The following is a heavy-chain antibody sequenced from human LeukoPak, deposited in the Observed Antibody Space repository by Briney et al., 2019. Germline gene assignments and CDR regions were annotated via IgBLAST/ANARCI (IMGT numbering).Heavy chain of an antibody. Sequence: GGSLRLSCAASGFTFNSYGMHWVRQAPGKGLVGVAYIRYDGSNKYYADPVKGRVTISRDNSKNTLYLQMNSLRAEDTAVYYCARAHNWKYGTFDYWGQGTLVTVSS. CDR2: IRYDGSNK. D-gene: IGHD1-7*01. CDR1: GFTFNSYG. J-gene: IGHJ4*02. V-gene: IGHV3-30*02. CDR3: ARAHNWKYGTFDY.